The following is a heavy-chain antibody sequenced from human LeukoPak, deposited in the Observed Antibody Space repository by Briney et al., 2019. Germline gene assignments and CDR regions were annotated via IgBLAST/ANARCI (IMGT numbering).Heavy chain of an antibody. CDR2: INPNSGGT. V-gene: IGHV1-2*02. CDR3: ARPVRGLWELQPYYFDY. CDR1: GYTFTGYY. J-gene: IGHJ4*02. D-gene: IGHD1-26*01. Sequence: GASVKVSCKASGYTFTGYYMHWVRQAPGQGLEWMGWINPNSGGTNYAQKFQGRVTMTRDTSISTAYMELSRLRSDDTAVYYCARPVRGLWELQPYYFDYWGQGTLVTVSS.